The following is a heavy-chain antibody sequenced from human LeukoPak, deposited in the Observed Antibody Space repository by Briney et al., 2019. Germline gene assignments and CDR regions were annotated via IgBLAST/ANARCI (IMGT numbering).Heavy chain of an antibody. CDR1: GFTFSSYA. J-gene: IGHJ4*02. V-gene: IGHV3-23*01. CDR3: ARDGYCSGGSCYSVAYY. D-gene: IGHD2-15*01. Sequence: GGSLRLSCASTGFTFSSYAMSWVRQAPGKGLEWVSAISDSGGSTYYADSVKGRFTISRDNSKNTLYLQMNSLRAEDTAVYYCARDGYCSGGSCYSVAYYWGQGTLVTVSS. CDR2: ISDSGGST.